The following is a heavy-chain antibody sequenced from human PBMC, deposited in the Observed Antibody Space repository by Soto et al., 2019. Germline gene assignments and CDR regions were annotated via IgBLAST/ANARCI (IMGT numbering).Heavy chain of an antibody. V-gene: IGHV1-46*01. D-gene: IGHD3-22*01. J-gene: IGHJ4*02. Sequence: ASVKVSCKASGYTFTSYDINWVRQAPGQGLEWMGIINPSGGSTRYAQKFQGRVPMTRDTSTSTVYMELSSLKSEDTAVYYCARGLIYDSSGYYFDYWGQGTLVTVSS. CDR3: ARGLIYDSSGYYFDY. CDR2: INPSGGST. CDR1: GYTFTSYD.